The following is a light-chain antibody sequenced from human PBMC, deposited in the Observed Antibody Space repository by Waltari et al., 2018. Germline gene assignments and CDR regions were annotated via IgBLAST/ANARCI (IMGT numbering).Light chain of an antibody. CDR2: DAS. J-gene: IGKJ4*01. CDR1: QSVSSS. Sequence: EIVLTQSPATLSLSPGERATLSCRASQSVSSSLAWYQQKPGQAPRLLIYDASNRATGIPARFSGSGSGTDFTLTISSLEPEDFAVYYCQQRSNWPPLTFXXGTKVEIK. CDR3: QQRSNWPPLT. V-gene: IGKV3-11*01.